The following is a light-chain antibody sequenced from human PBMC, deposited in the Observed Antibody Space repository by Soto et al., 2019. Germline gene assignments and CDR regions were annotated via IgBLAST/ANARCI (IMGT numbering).Light chain of an antibody. CDR1: SSDVGGYKS. CDR2: EVS. Sequence: HSALTQPASVSGSPGQSITISCTGTSSDVGGYKSVSWYQQHPGKAPKLMIYEVSNRPSGVSNRFSGSKSGNTASLTISGLQAEDEADYYCCSYTSSSPYVFGTGTKITVL. CDR3: CSYTSSSPYV. V-gene: IGLV2-14*01. J-gene: IGLJ1*01.